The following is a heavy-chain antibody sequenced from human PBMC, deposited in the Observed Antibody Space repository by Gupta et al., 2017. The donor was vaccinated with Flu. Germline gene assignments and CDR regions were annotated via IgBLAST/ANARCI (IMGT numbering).Heavy chain of an antibody. Sequence: VQLVESGGGLGQPGGSLGLPCAASGLTFRRPWISWVRQAPGKGLEWVANIKQDGSETYYVDSVKGRFTISRDNAKNSLFLQMNSLRAEDTAVYYCARDGNVYAGDYLDYWGQGTLVTVSS. J-gene: IGHJ4*02. CDR1: GLTFRRPW. D-gene: IGHD3-16*01. CDR3: ARDGNVYAGDYLDY. V-gene: IGHV3-7*01. CDR2: IKQDGSET.